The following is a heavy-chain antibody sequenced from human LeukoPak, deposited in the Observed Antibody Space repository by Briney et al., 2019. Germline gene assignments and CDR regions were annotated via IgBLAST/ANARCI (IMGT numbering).Heavy chain of an antibody. D-gene: IGHD4-17*01. CDR1: GFTFSSYA. J-gene: IGHJ4*02. CDR2: ISASGGST. Sequence: HPGGSLRLSCAASGFTFSSYAMSWVRQAPGKGLEWVSAISASGGSTHYADSVKGRFTISRDNSKYTLYLQMNSLRVEDTALYYCARDGHGVPLDYWGQGTLVTVSS. V-gene: IGHV3-23*01. CDR3: ARDGHGVPLDY.